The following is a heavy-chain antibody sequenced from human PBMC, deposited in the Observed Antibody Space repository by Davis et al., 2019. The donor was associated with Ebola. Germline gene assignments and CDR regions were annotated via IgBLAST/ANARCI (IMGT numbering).Heavy chain of an antibody. V-gene: IGHV3-7*03. CDR3: ARHHYMRIDY. D-gene: IGHD4-11*01. Sequence: GESLKISCAASGFTFSGHWLTWVRQAPGKGLEWLANINQDESEKNYVDSVKGRFTISRDNAMNSLYLHMNSLRGDDTALYYCARHHYMRIDYWGQGSLVTVSS. CDR2: INQDESEK. J-gene: IGHJ4*02. CDR1: GFTFSGHW.